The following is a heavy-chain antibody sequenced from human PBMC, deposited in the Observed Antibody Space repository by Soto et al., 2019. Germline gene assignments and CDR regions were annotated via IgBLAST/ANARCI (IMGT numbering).Heavy chain of an antibody. V-gene: IGHV3-13*01. CDR1: GFTFSSYD. Sequence: GGSLRLSCAASGFTFSSYDMHWVRQATGKGLEWVSAIGTAGDTYYPGSVKGRFTISRENAKNSLYLQMKSLRAGDTAVYYCARSRARRGAFDIWGQGTMVTVSS. CDR2: IGTAGDT. CDR3: ARSRARRGAFDI. D-gene: IGHD6-6*01. J-gene: IGHJ3*02.